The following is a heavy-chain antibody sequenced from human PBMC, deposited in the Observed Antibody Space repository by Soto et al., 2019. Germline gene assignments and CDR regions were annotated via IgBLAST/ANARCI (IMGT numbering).Heavy chain of an antibody. J-gene: IGHJ4*02. CDR1: SGSISSSNW. V-gene: IGHV4-4*02. CDR3: ARGAPYCSGGSCYSTIDY. Sequence: QVQLQESGPGLVKPSGTLSLTCAVSSGSISSSNWWSWVRQPPGKGLEWIGEIYHSGSTNYNPSLKSRVTISVDQSKNQFSLKLSSVTAADTAVYYCARGAPYCSGGSCYSTIDYWGQGTLVTVSS. CDR2: IYHSGST. D-gene: IGHD2-15*01.